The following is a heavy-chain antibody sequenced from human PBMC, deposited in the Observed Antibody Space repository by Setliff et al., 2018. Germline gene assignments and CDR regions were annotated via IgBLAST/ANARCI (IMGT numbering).Heavy chain of an antibody. CDR2: IINSGST. D-gene: IGHD3-22*01. Sequence: TLSLTCTVSGGSFTGTTYYWGWIRQSPGKGLEWIGTIINSGSTYYNPSLKSRVTMSVDTSKSQLSLKLSSVTAADTAVYFCARGPRFDYESPTYRRRFDSWGQGTLVTVSS. CDR1: GGSFTGTTYY. V-gene: IGHV4-39*01. J-gene: IGHJ5*01. CDR3: ARGPRFDYESPTYRRRFDS.